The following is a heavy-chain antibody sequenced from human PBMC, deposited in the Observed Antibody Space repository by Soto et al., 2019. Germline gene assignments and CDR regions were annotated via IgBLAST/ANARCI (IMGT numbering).Heavy chain of an antibody. D-gene: IGHD3-10*01. CDR3: ARGKYYGSGSYYPI. V-gene: IGHV4-34*01. CDR2: IDHSGYT. CDR1: GGSFSGYY. Sequence: SETLSLTCGVYGGSFSGYYWGWIRQPPGKGLEWIGEIDHSGYTDNNPSLKSRLTISVDTSKNQFSLKLSSVTAADTAVYYCARGKYYGSGSYYPIWGQGTMVTVSS. J-gene: IGHJ3*02.